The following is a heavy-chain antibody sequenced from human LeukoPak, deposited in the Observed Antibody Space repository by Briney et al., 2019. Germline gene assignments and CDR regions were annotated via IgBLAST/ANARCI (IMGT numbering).Heavy chain of an antibody. CDR3: ARGKLAYCGGDCYPGLDY. CDR2: INPSGGST. V-gene: IGHV1-46*01. J-gene: IGHJ4*02. CDR1: GYTFTSYY. Sequence: ASVKVSCKASGYTFTSYYMHWVRQAPGQGLECMGIINPSGGSTSYAQKFQGRVTMTRDMSTSTVYMELSSLRSEDTAVYYCARGKLAYCGGDCYPGLDYWGQGTLVTVSS. D-gene: IGHD2-21*02.